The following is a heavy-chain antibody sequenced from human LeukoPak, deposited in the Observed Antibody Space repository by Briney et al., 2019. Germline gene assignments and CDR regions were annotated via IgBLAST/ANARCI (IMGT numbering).Heavy chain of an antibody. J-gene: IGHJ4*02. CDR2: IWYDGSNK. CDR1: GFTFSSYG. D-gene: IGHD5-18*01. V-gene: IGHV3-33*01. CDR3: ARGAYQLLRGYSYGHFDY. Sequence: GASLRLSCAASGFTFSSYGMHWVRQAPGKGLEWVAVIWYDGSNKCYADSVKGRLTISRDNSKNTLYLQMNSLRAEDTAVYYCARGAYQLLRGYSYGHFDYWGQGTLVTVSS.